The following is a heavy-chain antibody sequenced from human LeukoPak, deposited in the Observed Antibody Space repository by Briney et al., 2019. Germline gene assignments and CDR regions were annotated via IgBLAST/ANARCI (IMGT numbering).Heavy chain of an antibody. CDR3: ASFIDYGDDADY. V-gene: IGHV4-39*07. J-gene: IGHJ4*02. CDR1: GGSISISSYY. D-gene: IGHD4-17*01. CDR2: IYYSGST. Sequence: PSETLSLTCTVSGGSISISSYYWGWIRQPPGKGLEWIGSIYYSGSTNYNPSLKSRVTISVDTSKKHFSLKLSSVTAADTAVYYCASFIDYGDDADYWGQGTLVTVSS.